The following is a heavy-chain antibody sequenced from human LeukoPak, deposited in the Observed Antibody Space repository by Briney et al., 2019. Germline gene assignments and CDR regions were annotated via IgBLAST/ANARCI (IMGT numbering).Heavy chain of an antibody. D-gene: IGHD6-19*01. CDR3: ARRTYSSGPYYYYYYGMDV. Sequence: GASVKVSCKASGGTFSSYAISWVRQAPGQGLEWMGGIIPIFGTANYAQKFQGRVTITADESTSTAYMELSSLRSEDTAVYYCARRTYSSGPYYYYYYGMDVWGQGTTVTVSS. CDR2: IIPIFGTA. V-gene: IGHV1-69*13. CDR1: GGTFSSYA. J-gene: IGHJ6*02.